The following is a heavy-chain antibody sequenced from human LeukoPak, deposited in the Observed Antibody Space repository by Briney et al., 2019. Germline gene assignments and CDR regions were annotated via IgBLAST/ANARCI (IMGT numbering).Heavy chain of an antibody. V-gene: IGHV3-30*18. D-gene: IGHD3-10*01. Sequence: GGSLRLSCAASGFTFSSYGMHWVRQAPGKGLEWVAVISYDGSNKYYADSVKGRFTISRDNSKNTLYLQMNSLRAEDTAVYYCAKDQGSVRTYGSGSYSLVYWGQGTLVTVSS. J-gene: IGHJ4*02. CDR3: AKDQGSVRTYGSGSYSLVY. CDR1: GFTFSSYG. CDR2: ISYDGSNK.